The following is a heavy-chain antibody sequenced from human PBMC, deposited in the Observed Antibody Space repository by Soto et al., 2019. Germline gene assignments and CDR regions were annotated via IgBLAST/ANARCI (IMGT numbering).Heavy chain of an antibody. J-gene: IGHJ4*02. CDR3: ARDMITFGGVIVIGIEAGTGFDY. CDR2: ISSSSSYI. V-gene: IGHV3-21*01. CDR1: GFTFSSYS. D-gene: IGHD3-16*02. Sequence: PGGSLRLSCAASGFTFSSYSMNWVRQAPGKGLEWVSSISSSSSYIYYADSVKGRFTISRDNAKNSLYLQMNSLRAEDTAVYYCARDMITFGGVIVIGIEAGTGFDYWGQGTVVTVSS.